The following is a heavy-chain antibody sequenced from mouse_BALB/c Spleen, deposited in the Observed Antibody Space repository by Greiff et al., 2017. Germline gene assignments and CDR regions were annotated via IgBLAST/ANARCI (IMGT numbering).Heavy chain of an antibody. CDR2: IDPENGDT. CDR1: GFNIKDYY. J-gene: IGHJ4*01. CDR3: RLLRLHGPGAMDY. V-gene: IGHV14-4*02. D-gene: IGHD1-2*01. Sequence: EVKLVESGAELVRSGASVKLSCTASGFNIKDYYMHWVKQRPEQGLEWIGWIDPENGDTEYAPKFQGKATMTADTSSNTAYLQLSSLTSEDTAVYYCRLLRLHGPGAMDYWGQGTSVTVSS.